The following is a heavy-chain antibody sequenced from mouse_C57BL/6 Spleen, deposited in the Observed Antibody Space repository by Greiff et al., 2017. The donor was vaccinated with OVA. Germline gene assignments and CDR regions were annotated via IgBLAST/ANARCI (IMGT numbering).Heavy chain of an antibody. V-gene: IGHV1-82*01. J-gene: IGHJ4*01. CDR2: ICPGGGDT. CDR3: ARPSRGHAMDY. CDR1: GYAFSSSW. Sequence: VQLQQSGPELVKPGASVKISCKASGYAFSSSWMNWVKQRPGKGLEWIGRICPGGGDTNYNGKFKGKATLTPDKYTSTAYMQLRSLTSEDSAVYFCARPSRGHAMDYWGQGTSVTVSS.